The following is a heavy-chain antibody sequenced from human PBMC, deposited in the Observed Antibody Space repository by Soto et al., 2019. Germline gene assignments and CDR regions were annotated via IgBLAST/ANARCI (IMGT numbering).Heavy chain of an antibody. J-gene: IGHJ6*02. V-gene: IGHV3-30*18. D-gene: IGHD2-15*01. CDR1: GFTFSSYG. CDR3: AKDQGLPDQGYCSGGSCYSMPYYYYGMDI. Sequence: PGGSLRLSCAASGFTFSSYGMHWVRQAPGKGLEWVAVISYDGSNKYYADSVKGRFAISRDNSKNTLYLQMNSLRAEDTAVYYCAKDQGLPDQGYCSGGSCYSMPYYYYGMDIWGQGTTVTVSS. CDR2: ISYDGSNK.